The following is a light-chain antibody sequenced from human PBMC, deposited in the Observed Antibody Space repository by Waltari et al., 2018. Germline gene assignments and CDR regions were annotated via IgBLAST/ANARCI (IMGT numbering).Light chain of an antibody. V-gene: IGKV3-20*01. Sequence: EGVLTQSPGTLSLSPGEGATLSCRASQSISHYLAWYQQKPGQAPRLLIYHASSRATGIPDRFSGSGSGTDFSLTISRLEPEDFAVYYCQHYVNLPATFGQGTKVEIK. CDR2: HAS. J-gene: IGKJ1*01. CDR1: QSISHY. CDR3: QHYVNLPAT.